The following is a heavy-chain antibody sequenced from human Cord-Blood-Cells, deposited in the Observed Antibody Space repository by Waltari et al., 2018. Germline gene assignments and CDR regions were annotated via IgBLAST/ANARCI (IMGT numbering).Heavy chain of an antibody. CDR1: GFTFSSYG. Sequence: QVQLVESGGSVVQPGRSLRLSCAASGFTFSSYGMHWVRQAPGKGLEWVAFISYDGSNKYYADSVKGRFTISRDNSKNTLYLQMNSLRAEDTAVYYCAKARWFRELFDYWGQGTLVTVSS. D-gene: IGHD3-10*01. CDR2: ISYDGSNK. CDR3: AKARWFRELFDY. V-gene: IGHV3-30*18. J-gene: IGHJ4*02.